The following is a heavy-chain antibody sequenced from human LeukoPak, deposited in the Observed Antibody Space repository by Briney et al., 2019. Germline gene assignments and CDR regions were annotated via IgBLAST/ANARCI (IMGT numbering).Heavy chain of an antibody. J-gene: IGHJ4*02. CDR3: AREGDGGNSGFAY. CDR1: GFTFSGYN. CDR2: ISRTRVI. Sequence: PGGSLRLSCAVSGFTFSGYNMNWVRQAPGKGLEWIAYISRTRVIYYADSLKGRFTISRDNAKNSLYLQMNSLRVDDTAVYYCAREGDGGNSGFAYWGQGTLVTVS. D-gene: IGHD4-23*01. V-gene: IGHV3-48*01.